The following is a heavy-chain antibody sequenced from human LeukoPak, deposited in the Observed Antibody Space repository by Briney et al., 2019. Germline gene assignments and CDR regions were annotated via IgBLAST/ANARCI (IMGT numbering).Heavy chain of an antibody. CDR3: ARVVRGYSYGVVDY. CDR2: IYYSGST. J-gene: IGHJ4*02. CDR1: DYSISSAYY. V-gene: IGHV4-38-2*02. D-gene: IGHD5-18*01. Sequence: PSETLSLTCNVSDYSISSAYYWGWIRQPPGKGLEWIGSIYYSGSTYYNPSLKSRVTISVDTSKNQFSLKLSSVTAADTAVCYCARVVRGYSYGVVDYWGQGTLVTVSS.